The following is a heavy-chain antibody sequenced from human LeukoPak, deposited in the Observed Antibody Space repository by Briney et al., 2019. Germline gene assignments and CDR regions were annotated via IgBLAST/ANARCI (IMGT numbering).Heavy chain of an antibody. D-gene: IGHD3-10*01. J-gene: IGHJ6*04. CDR1: GFTFSSYG. CDR2: IWYDGSNK. V-gene: IGHV3-33*01. Sequence: GRSLRLSCAASGFTFSSYGMHWVRQAPGKGLEWVAVIWYDGSNKYYADSAKGRFTISRDNSKNTLYLQMSSLRAEDTAVYYCARDFSYGSGSYYYYYGMDVWGKGTTVTVSS. CDR3: ARDFSYGSGSYYYYYGMDV.